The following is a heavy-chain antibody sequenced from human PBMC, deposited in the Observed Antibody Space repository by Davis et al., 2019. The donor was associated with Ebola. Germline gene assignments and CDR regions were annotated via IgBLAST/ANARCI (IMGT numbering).Heavy chain of an antibody. D-gene: IGHD6-19*01. Sequence: PGGSLRLSCAASGFTFSSYWMSWVRQAPGKGLEWVANIKQDGSEKYYVDSVKGRFTISRDNAKNSLYLQMNSLRAEDTAVYYCARVSVNIAVAGRDYWGQGTLVTVSS. J-gene: IGHJ4*02. CDR3: ARVSVNIAVAGRDY. CDR1: GFTFSSYW. V-gene: IGHV3-7*01. CDR2: IKQDGSEK.